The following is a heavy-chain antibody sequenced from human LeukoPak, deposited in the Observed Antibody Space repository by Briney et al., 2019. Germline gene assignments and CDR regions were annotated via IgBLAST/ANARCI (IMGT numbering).Heavy chain of an antibody. CDR2: ISSDGGSP. CDR3: AREYCSGGRCQYYFDY. J-gene: IGHJ4*02. Sequence: PGASLRLSCAASGFTFSSYAMHWVRQAPGQGLEYISGISSDGGSPFHVNSVKGRFTISRDNSKDTLYLQMGSLRAEDMAVYYCAREYCSGGRCQYYFDYWGQGTLVTVSS. CDR1: GFTFSSYA. D-gene: IGHD2-15*01. V-gene: IGHV3-64*01.